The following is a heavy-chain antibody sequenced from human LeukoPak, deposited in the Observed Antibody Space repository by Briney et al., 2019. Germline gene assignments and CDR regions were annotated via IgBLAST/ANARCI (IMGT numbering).Heavy chain of an antibody. V-gene: IGHV4-39*07. D-gene: IGHD3-22*01. J-gene: IGHJ4*02. CDR2: IYYSGST. Sequence: SETLSLTCTVSGGSISSSSYYWGWIRQPPGKGLEWIGSIYYSGSTYYNPSLKSRVTISVDTSKNQFSLKLSSVTAADTAVYYCARGIRRVVVVAYFDYWGQGTLVTVSS. CDR1: GGSISSSSYY. CDR3: ARGIRRVVVVAYFDY.